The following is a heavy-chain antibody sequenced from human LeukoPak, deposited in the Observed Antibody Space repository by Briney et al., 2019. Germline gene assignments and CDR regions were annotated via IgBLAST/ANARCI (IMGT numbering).Heavy chain of an antibody. Sequence: PGGSLRLSCAASGFTFSSYAMHWVRQAPGKGLEWVAVISYDGSNKYYADSVKGRFTISRDNSKNTLYLQMNSLRAEDTAVYYCAREGIAVAGIVGWGQGTLVTVSS. CDR2: ISYDGSNK. CDR3: AREGIAVAGIVG. J-gene: IGHJ4*02. V-gene: IGHV3-30-3*01. CDR1: GFTFSSYA. D-gene: IGHD6-19*01.